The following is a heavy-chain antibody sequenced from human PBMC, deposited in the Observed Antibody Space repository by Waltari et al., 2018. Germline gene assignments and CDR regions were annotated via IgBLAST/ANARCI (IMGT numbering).Heavy chain of an antibody. Sequence: EVQLVESGGGLIQPGGSLRLSCAASGFTVSRNYMNWVRQAAGKGLEWVSVIYGGGRTSYADSVKGRFTISRDNSKNTLYLQMNSLRAEDTAVYYCADLYGMDVWGQGTTVTVSS. J-gene: IGHJ6*02. V-gene: IGHV3-53*01. CDR2: IYGGGRT. CDR3: ADLYGMDV. CDR1: GFTVSRNY.